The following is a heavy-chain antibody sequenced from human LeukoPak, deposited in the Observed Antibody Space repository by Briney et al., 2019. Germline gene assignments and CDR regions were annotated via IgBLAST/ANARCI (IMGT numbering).Heavy chain of an antibody. D-gene: IGHD2-8*01. Sequence: GGSLRLSCAASGFTFTNAWMTWVRQAPGKGLEWVGLIKSKIGGGTADCDAAGKGRFAISRDDSKNTLYLQMTSLKIEHTALYYCATDLGSMYGLSYWGQGPLVTVSS. CDR2: IKSKIGGGTA. V-gene: IGHV3-15*01. J-gene: IGHJ4*02. CDR3: ATDLGSMYGLSY. CDR1: GFTFTNAW.